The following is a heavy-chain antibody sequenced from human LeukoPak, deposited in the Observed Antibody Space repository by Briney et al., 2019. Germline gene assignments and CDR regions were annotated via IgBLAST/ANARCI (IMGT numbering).Heavy chain of an antibody. CDR2: INPSGGST. CDR1: GYTFTSYY. Sequence: ASVKVSCTASGYTFTSYYMHWVRQAPGQGLKWMGIINPSGGSTSYAQKFQGRVTMTRDTSTSTVYMELSSLRSEDTAVYYCARWIPSGNWFDPWGQGTLVTVSS. V-gene: IGHV1-46*01. D-gene: IGHD1-26*01. CDR3: ARWIPSGNWFDP. J-gene: IGHJ5*02.